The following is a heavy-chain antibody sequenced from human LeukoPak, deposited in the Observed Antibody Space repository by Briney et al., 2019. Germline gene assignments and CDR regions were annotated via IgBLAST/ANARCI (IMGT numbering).Heavy chain of an antibody. CDR3: ARITMGATSANFYYYFLDA. Sequence: GGSLRLSCAASRFTFSGYTLHWVRQAPGKGLEYVSAIISHGGSTHYADSVKGRFTVSRDNSKNTLYLQMDSLRAEDMAVYYCARITMGATSANFYYYFLDAWGKGTTVTVSS. D-gene: IGHD3-3*01. CDR2: IISHGGST. V-gene: IGHV3-64*02. J-gene: IGHJ6*03. CDR1: RFTFSGYT.